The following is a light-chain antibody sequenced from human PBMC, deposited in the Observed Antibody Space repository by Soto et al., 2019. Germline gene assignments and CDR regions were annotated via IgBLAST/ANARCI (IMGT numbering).Light chain of an antibody. Sequence: DIQMTHSPSSLSASVWDLVTITCRTSQSISIYLNWYQQIPGKAPKLLIYASSNLHTGVPSRFSGSASGSDFTLTISRLEPEDFAVYYCQQYDIAPFTFGGGTKVDIK. CDR2: ASS. J-gene: IGKJ4*01. CDR1: QSISIY. CDR3: QQYDIAPFT. V-gene: IGKV1-39*01.